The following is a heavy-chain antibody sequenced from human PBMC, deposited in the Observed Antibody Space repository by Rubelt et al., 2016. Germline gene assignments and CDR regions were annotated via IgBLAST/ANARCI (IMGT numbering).Heavy chain of an antibody. CDR1: GFTFSSYW. D-gene: IGHD3-10*01. J-gene: IGHJ4*02. V-gene: IGHV3-74*01. Sequence: SGFTFSSYWMHWVRQAPGKGMVWVSRLNSDGSRTSYADSVKGRFTISRDNAKNTLYLQMNSLRAEDTAVYYCARGPYGSGSYYNVRERFYWGQGTLVTVSS. CDR3: ARGPYGSGSYYNVRERFY. CDR2: LNSDGSRT.